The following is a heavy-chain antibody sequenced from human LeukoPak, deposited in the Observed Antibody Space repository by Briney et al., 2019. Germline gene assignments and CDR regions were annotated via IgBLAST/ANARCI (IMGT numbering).Heavy chain of an antibody. D-gene: IGHD2-2*01. CDR1: GFTFEDYA. V-gene: IGHV3-9*01. CDR2: IRWDSNSI. J-gene: IGHJ4*02. CDR3: AKVSAGTSSDY. Sequence: GRSLRLSCAASGFTFEDYAMHWVRQAPGKGLEWVSGIRWDSNSIDYADSVKGRFTISRDNAKNSLYLHMSSLRPDDTALYFCAKVSAGTSSDYWGRGTLVIVSS.